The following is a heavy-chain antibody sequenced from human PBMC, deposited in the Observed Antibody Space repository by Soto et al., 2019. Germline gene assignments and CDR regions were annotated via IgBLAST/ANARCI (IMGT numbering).Heavy chain of an antibody. V-gene: IGHV4-59*08. D-gene: IGHD6-13*01. CDR2: IYSSGST. CDR3: ARRYGYSLDY. J-gene: IGHJ4*02. Sequence: PSXSLALTCTFSGGTIRSSYWSLIRQPPGKGLEWIGYIYSSGSTNYNPSLKSRVTISVDTSKNQFSLKLSSVTVADTAVYYCARRYGYSLDYWGQGTLVTVYS. CDR1: GGTIRSSY.